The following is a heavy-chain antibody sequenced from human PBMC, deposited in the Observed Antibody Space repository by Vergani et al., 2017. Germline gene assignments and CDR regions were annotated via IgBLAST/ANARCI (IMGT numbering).Heavy chain of an antibody. Sequence: EVQLVESGGGLVKPGGSLRLSCAASGFTFSGYSMNWVRQAPGKGLEWVSFISSSSSYIYYADSVKGRLTISRDNAKNSLYLQMNSLRAEDTAVYYCARAEWELNDAFDIWGQGTMVTVSS. V-gene: IGHV3-21*01. CDR2: ISSSSSYI. J-gene: IGHJ3*02. CDR1: GFTFSGYS. D-gene: IGHD1-26*01. CDR3: ARAEWELNDAFDI.